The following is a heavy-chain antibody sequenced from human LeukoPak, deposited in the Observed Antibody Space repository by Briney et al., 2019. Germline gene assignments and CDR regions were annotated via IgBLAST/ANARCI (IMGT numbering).Heavy chain of an antibody. CDR3: ARLTVRGYYDSSGYPSDAFDI. Sequence: GESQRISCKGSGYIFTSCSIGWVRQMPGKGLEWMGIIYPGDSDTRYSPSFQGQVTISADKSISTAYLQWSSLKASDTAMYYCARLTVRGYYDSSGYPSDAFDIWGQGTMVTVSS. J-gene: IGHJ3*02. D-gene: IGHD3-22*01. CDR2: IYPGDSDT. V-gene: IGHV5-51*01. CDR1: GYIFTSCS.